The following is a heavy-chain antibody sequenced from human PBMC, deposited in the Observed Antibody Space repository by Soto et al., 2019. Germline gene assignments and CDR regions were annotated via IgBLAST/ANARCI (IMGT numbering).Heavy chain of an antibody. CDR2: ISSSSSTI. V-gene: IGHV3-48*02. CDR1: GFTFSTYS. CDR3: ARYCISTSCYYYYGMDV. Sequence: SLRLSCAASGFTFSTYSMNWVRQAPGKGLEWVSYISSSSSTIYYADSVKGRFTISRDNAKNSLYLQMNSLRDEDTAVYYCARYCISTSCYYYYGMDVWGQGTTVTVSS. J-gene: IGHJ6*02. D-gene: IGHD2-2*01.